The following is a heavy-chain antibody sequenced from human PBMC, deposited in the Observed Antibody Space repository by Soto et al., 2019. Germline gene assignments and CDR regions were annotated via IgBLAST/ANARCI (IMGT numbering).Heavy chain of an antibody. D-gene: IGHD6-13*01. J-gene: IGHJ4*02. V-gene: IGHV1-2*02. CDR1: GYTFSGHY. CDR2: INPKSGGT. Sequence: QVQLVQSGAEVRKPGASVKVSCNVTGYTFSGHYLHWVRQAPGQGVEWMGWINPKSGGTNYAQKFQDRVTMTADTSVSAASMDLTSLRYDDTAVFYCARGLYSSPAYFFDSWGQGTLVTVSS. CDR3: ARGLYSSPAYFFDS.